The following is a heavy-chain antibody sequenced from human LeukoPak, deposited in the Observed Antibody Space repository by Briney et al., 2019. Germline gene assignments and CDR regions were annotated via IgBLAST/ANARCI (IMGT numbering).Heavy chain of an antibody. CDR3: ARESQSAYYFDSSAYEDAFDI. CDR1: GFTFSSYE. CDR2: ISSGGSTI. D-gene: IGHD3-22*01. J-gene: IGHJ3*02. Sequence: GGTLRLSCAASGFTFSSYEMNWVRQAPGKGLEWVSYISSGGSTIYYADSVKGRFTISRDNAKNSLYPQMNSLRAEDTAVYYCARESQSAYYFDSSAYEDAFDIWGQGTMVTVSS. V-gene: IGHV3-48*03.